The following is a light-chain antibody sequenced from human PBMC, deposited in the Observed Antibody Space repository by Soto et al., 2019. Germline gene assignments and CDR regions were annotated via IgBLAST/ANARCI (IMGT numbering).Light chain of an antibody. V-gene: IGKV3-20*01. J-gene: IGKJ5*01. CDR2: GES. Sequence: EIVLTQSPGTLSLSPGEGSTLSFRAIQILSSNYLAWYQQKPGQAPRLLIYGESRRATGIPDRFSGSGSGTDFTLAIRRLEPEDSAVYYCQQYGGSPSITFGQGTRLENK. CDR3: QQYGGSPSIT. CDR1: QILSSNY.